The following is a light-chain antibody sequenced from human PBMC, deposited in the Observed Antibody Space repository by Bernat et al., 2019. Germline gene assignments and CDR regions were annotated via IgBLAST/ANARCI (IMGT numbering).Light chain of an antibody. V-gene: IGLV3-19*01. CDR1: SLRNYY. CDR3: NSRGSSGKAV. J-gene: IGLJ2*01. CDR2: GKS. Sequence: SSELTQDPAVSVALGQTVRITCQGDSLRNYYASWYQQKPGQAPVLVIYGKSDRPSGIPDRFSGSSSGNTASLTISGAQAEDEADYYCNSRGSSGKAVFGGGTKLTVL.